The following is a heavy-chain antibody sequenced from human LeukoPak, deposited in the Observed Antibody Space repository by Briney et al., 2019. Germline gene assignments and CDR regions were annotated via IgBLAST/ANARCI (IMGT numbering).Heavy chain of an antibody. J-gene: IGHJ5*02. CDR2: IYHSGST. D-gene: IGHD3-9*01. V-gene: IGHV4-4*02. CDR3: ARVNPGYYDILTGYQYNWFDP. Sequence: SETLSLTCAVSGGSISSSNWWSWVRQPPGKGLEWIGEIYHSGSTNYNPSLKSRVTISVDKSKNQFSLKLSSVTAADTAVYYCARVNPGYYDILTGYQYNWFDPWGQGTLVTVSS. CDR1: GGSISSSNW.